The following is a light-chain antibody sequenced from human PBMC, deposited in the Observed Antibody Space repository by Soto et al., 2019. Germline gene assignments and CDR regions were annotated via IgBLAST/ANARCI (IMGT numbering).Light chain of an antibody. J-gene: IGLJ2*01. CDR2: GNS. Sequence: QPVLTQPPSVSGAPGQRVTISCTGSSSNIGAGYDVHWYQQLPGTAPKLLIYGNSNRPSGVPDRFSGSKSGTSASLAITGLQAEDEADYYCQSYDSSLSGVVFGGGTKVTGL. CDR3: QSYDSSLSGVV. CDR1: SSNIGAGYD. V-gene: IGLV1-40*01.